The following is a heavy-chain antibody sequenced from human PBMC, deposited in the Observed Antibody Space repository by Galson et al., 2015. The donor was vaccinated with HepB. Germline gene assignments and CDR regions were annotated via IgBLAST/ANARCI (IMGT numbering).Heavy chain of an antibody. CDR2: IKSKTDGETT. J-gene: IGHJ5*02. V-gene: IGHV3-15*01. Sequence: SLRLSCAASGFTFSGSGIHWVSQAPGKGLEWVGRIKSKTDGETTDYAAPVKGRFTISRDDSKNRLYLQMNSLKTEDTAVYYCTTDVYYSTYWSWLDPWGQGTLVTVSS. CDR1: GFTFSGSG. D-gene: IGHD2-8*02. CDR3: TTDVYYSTYWSWLDP.